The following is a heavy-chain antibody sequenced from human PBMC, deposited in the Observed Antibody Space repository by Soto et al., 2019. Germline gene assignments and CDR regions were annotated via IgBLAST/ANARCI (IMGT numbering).Heavy chain of an antibody. CDR1: GGSISSGGYY. V-gene: IGHV4-31*03. CDR3: ARDSYGYPFDY. CDR2: IYYSGST. J-gene: IGHJ4*02. D-gene: IGHD5-18*01. Sequence: PSETLSLTCTVSGGSISSGGYYWSWIRQHPGKGLEWIGYIYYSGSTYYNPSLKSRVTISVDTSKNQFSLKLSSVAAADTAVYYCARDSYGYPFDYWGQGTLVTVSS.